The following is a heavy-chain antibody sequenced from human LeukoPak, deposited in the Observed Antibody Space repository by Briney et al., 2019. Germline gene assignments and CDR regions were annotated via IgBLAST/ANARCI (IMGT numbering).Heavy chain of an antibody. CDR1: GFAFSNYA. D-gene: IGHD2-8*01. V-gene: IGHV3-23*01. Sequence: PGGSLRLSCTTSGFAFSNYAMNWVGQAPGKGPEWVSGISGFNTYYADSVKGRFTIFRDNSKNVLYLQMDRLRAEDTAVYSCAKDVCTSPRCLLYFDSWGQGTLVTLSS. J-gene: IGHJ4*02. CDR2: ISGFNT. CDR3: AKDVCTSPRCLLYFDS.